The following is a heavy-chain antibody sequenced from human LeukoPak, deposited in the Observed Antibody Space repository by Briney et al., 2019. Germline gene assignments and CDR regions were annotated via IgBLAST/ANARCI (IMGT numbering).Heavy chain of an antibody. Sequence: KPSETLSLTCTVSGGSISSYYWSWIRQPPGKGLEWIGYIYYSGSTNYNPSLKSRVTISVDASKNQFSLKLSSVTAADTAVYYCARHSSRSHPNFDYWGQGTLVTVSS. CDR1: GGSISSYY. CDR3: ARHSSRSHPNFDY. J-gene: IGHJ4*02. D-gene: IGHD2/OR15-2a*01. V-gene: IGHV4-59*08. CDR2: IYYSGST.